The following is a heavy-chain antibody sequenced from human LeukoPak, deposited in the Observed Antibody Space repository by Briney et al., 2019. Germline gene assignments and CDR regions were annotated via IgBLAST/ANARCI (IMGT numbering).Heavy chain of an antibody. V-gene: IGHV3-48*03. D-gene: IGHD5-12*01. CDR3: ARDRSGYYRWFDP. CDR1: GFTFSSYE. J-gene: IGHJ5*02. Sequence: GGSLRLSCAASGFTFSSYEMNWVRQAPGKGLEWASYISGSGNVIHYADSVKGRFTISRDNAKNSLYLQMNSLRAEDTAVYYCARDRSGYYRWFDPWGQGTLVTVSS. CDR2: ISGSGNVI.